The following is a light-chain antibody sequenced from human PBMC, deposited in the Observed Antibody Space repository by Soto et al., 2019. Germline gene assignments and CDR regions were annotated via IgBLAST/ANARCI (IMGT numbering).Light chain of an antibody. CDR1: QSVLYNSNNKNY. CDR3: QQYYSNSFT. J-gene: IGKJ2*01. CDR2: WAS. Sequence: DIVMTQSPDFLAVSLGERATINCKSSQSVLYNSNNKNYLAWYQQKPGQPPNLLIYWASTRESGVPDRFSGSGSWTDFTLTISSLQAADGAVYYCQQYYSNSFTFGQGTQVEIK. V-gene: IGKV4-1*01.